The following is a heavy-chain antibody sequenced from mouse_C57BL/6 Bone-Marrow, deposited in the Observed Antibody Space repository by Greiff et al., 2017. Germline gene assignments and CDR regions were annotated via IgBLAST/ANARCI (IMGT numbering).Heavy chain of an antibody. V-gene: IGHV1-81*01. J-gene: IGHJ3*01. CDR2: IYPRSGNT. Sequence: VQLQESGAELARPGASVKLSCKASGYTFTSYGISWVKQRTGQGLEWIGEIYPRSGNTYYNEKFKGKGTLTADKSSSTAYMELRSLTSEDSAVYFCARFPLYYGYDEGFAYWGQGTLVTVSA. CDR1: GYTFTSYG. CDR3: ARFPLYYGYDEGFAY. D-gene: IGHD2-2*01.